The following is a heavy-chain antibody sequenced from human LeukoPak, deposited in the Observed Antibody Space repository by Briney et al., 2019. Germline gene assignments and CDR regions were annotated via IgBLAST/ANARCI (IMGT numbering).Heavy chain of an antibody. V-gene: IGHV7-4-1*02. CDR2: INIKTGNP. CDR3: ARAWGGYYDSSGYTDAFDI. Sequence: GASVKVSCKASGYTFTKYAVNWVRQAPGQGLEWMGWINIKTGNPTYAQGFTGRFVFSLDTSVSTAYLQISSLKAEDTAVYYCARAWGGYYDSSGYTDAFDIWGQGTMVTVSS. CDR1: GYTFTKYA. D-gene: IGHD3-22*01. J-gene: IGHJ3*02.